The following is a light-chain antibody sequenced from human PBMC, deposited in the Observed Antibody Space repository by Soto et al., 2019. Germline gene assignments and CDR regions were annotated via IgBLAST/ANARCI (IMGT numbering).Light chain of an antibody. CDR1: QSVGTK. Sequence: ETVMTQSPATLSVSPGEGATLSCSASQSVGTKLAWYQQKPGQAPRLLIYGVSTRATGIPARFSGSGSGTDFTLTISSLKSEDFAVYYCQQYNNWHPYTVGQGTTLAIK. CDR3: QQYNNWHPYT. V-gene: IGKV3-15*01. J-gene: IGKJ2*01. CDR2: GVS.